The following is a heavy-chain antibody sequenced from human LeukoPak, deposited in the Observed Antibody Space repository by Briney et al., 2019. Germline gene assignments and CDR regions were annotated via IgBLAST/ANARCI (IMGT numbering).Heavy chain of an antibody. CDR1: GYTFTGYY. D-gene: IGHD3-16*02. CDR3: AIRGYYDYVWGSYRHDYYFDY. V-gene: IGHV1-2*06. CDR2: INPNSGGT. Sequence: ASVKVSCKASGYTFTGYYMHWVRQAPGQGLEWMGRINPNSGGTNYAQKFQGRVTMTRDTSISTAYMELSRLRSDDTAVYYCAIRGYYDYVWGSYRHDYYFDYWGQGTLVTVSS. J-gene: IGHJ4*02.